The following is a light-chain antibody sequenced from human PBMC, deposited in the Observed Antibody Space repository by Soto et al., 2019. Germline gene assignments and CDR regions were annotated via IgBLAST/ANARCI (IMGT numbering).Light chain of an antibody. Sequence: IVMPQSPATLSVSAGERASLSCVASQSVSSNLAWYQQKPGQAPRLLIYGASTRATGIPARFSGSGSGTEFTLTISSLQSEDFAVYYCQQYNNWPRTFGQGTKVDIK. J-gene: IGKJ1*01. CDR1: QSVSSN. V-gene: IGKV3-15*01. CDR3: QQYNNWPRT. CDR2: GAS.